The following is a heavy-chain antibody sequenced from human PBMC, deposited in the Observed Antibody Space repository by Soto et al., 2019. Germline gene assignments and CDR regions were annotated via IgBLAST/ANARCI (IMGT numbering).Heavy chain of an antibody. CDR2: ISAYNGNT. J-gene: IGHJ6*02. D-gene: IGHD6-6*01. CDR3: ARVVIDARRDYCYCMAV. CDR1: GYTFTSYG. V-gene: IGHV1-18*04. Sequence: ASVKVSCKASGYTFTSYGISWVRQAPGQGLEWMGWISAYNGNTNYAQKLQGRVTMTTDTSTSTAYMELRSLRSDATAVYYCARVVIDARRDYCYCMAVCGQGPTVTVS.